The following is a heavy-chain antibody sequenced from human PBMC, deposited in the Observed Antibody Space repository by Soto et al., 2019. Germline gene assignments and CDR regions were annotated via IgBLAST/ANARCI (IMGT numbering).Heavy chain of an antibody. V-gene: IGHV4-30-4*01. D-gene: IGHD3-22*01. CDR2: VYHTGST. CDR3: AREPYDITGNRIDS. CDR1: CGSISGDYY. J-gene: IGHJ5*01. Sequence: NPSETLSLTCTFSCGSISGDYYWNWIRQAPGKGLEWIGYVYHTGSTYHNPSLKSRGSISVDTSNNQFSLKLSSVTAADTAVYFCAREPYDITGNRIDSWGQGIPVTVSS.